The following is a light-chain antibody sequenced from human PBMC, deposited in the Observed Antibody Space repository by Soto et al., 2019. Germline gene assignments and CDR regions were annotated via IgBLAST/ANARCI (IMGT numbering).Light chain of an antibody. Sequence: DIQMTQSPSSLSASVGDRVTITCRASQSIRTYLNWYQQKPGKAPKRLIYAASSLQSGVPSRFSGSGSGTDFTLTISSLEPEDFAMYYCQQYASSPRTFGQGTKVDIK. CDR1: QSIRTY. J-gene: IGKJ1*01. CDR2: AAS. V-gene: IGKV1-17*01. CDR3: QQYASSPRT.